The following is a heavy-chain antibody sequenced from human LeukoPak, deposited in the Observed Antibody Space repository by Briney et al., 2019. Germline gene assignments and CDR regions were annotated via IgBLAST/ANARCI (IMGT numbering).Heavy chain of an antibody. J-gene: IGHJ5*02. Sequence: GGSLRLSCAASGFTFSAFSMNWVRQAPGQGLEWVSSIGGSSSYIYYADSVKGRFTISRDNAKNLVYLQMNSLRAEDTAVYYCARGWGRSWDENWFDAWGQGIRVTASS. V-gene: IGHV3-21*01. CDR2: IGGSSSYI. D-gene: IGHD3-16*01. CDR3: ARGWGRSWDENWFDA. CDR1: GFTFSAFS.